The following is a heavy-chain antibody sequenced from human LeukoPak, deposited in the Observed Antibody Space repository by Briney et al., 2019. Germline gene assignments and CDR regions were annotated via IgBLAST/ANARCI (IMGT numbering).Heavy chain of an antibody. CDR1: GGSISSSSYY. CDR3: ARGGTFVSDY. Sequence: HPSETLSLTCTVSGGSISSSSYYWGWIRQPPGKGLEWVANINQDGSEKYYVDSMKGRFTVSRDNAKNSLYLQMDSMRAEDTAVYYCARGGTFVSDYWGQGTLVTVSS. V-gene: IGHV3-7*01. CDR2: INQDGSEK. J-gene: IGHJ4*02. D-gene: IGHD1-1*01.